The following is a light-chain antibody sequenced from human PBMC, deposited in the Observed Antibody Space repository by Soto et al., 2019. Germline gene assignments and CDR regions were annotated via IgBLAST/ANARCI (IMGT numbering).Light chain of an antibody. Sequence: EIVLTQSPGTLSLSPGERATLSCRASQTVGSSYLAWYQQKPGQAPRLLIYGASSRATGIPDRFSGSGSGTDFTLTISSLEPEEVEVYYCQQYGRSWTFGQGTKVEIK. V-gene: IGKV3-20*01. CDR2: GAS. CDR3: QQYGRSWT. CDR1: QTVGSSY. J-gene: IGKJ1*01.